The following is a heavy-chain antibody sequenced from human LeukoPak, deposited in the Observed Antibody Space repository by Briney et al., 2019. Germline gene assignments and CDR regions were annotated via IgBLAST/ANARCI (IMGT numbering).Heavy chain of an antibody. D-gene: IGHD3-22*01. CDR1: GFTFSSYS. V-gene: IGHV3-21*01. CDR2: ISSIGSYI. J-gene: IGHJ3*02. CDR3: ARDSYDYYDSSSGDAFDI. Sequence: GGSLRLSCAASGFTFSSYSMNWVRQAPGKGLEWVSSISSIGSYIYYADSVKGRFTISRDNAKNSLYLQMNSLRAEDTAVYYCARDSYDYYDSSSGDAFDIWGQGTMVTVSS.